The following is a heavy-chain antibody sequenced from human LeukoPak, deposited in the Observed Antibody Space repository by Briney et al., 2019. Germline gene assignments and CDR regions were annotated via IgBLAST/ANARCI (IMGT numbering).Heavy chain of an antibody. J-gene: IGHJ4*02. CDR1: GFTFTSYS. CDR2: ISGGGGST. Sequence: GGSLRPSCAASGFTFTSYSMNWVRQAPGKGLEWVSTISGGGGSTYYADSVKGRFTISRDNSKNTLYLQVNSLRAEDTAVYYCAKGGKWDVTPFDYWGQGTLVTVSS. V-gene: IGHV3-23*01. CDR3: AKGGKWDVTPFDY. D-gene: IGHD1-26*01.